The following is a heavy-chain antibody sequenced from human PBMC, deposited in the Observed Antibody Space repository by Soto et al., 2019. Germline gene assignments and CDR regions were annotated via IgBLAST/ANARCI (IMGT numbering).Heavy chain of an antibody. J-gene: IGHJ5*02. Sequence: PGESLKISCKGSGYSFTSYWISWVRQMPGKGLEWMGRIDPSDSYTNYSPSFQGHVTISADKSISTAYLQWSSLKASDTAMYYCARHAGGRYNWFEPWGQGTLVTVSS. D-gene: IGHD6-19*01. CDR1: GYSFTSYW. V-gene: IGHV5-10-1*01. CDR2: IDPSDSYT. CDR3: ARHAGGRYNWFEP.